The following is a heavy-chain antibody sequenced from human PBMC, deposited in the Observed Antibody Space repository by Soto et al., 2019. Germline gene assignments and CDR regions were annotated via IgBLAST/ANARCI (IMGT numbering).Heavy chain of an antibody. V-gene: IGHV3-48*03. CDR3: AREVVVFGVIIPTPMDV. CDR2: ISGSGSTI. Sequence: EVQLVESGGGLVRPGGSLRLSCAASGFTFSGYEMNWVRQAPGKGLEWASYISGSGSTIYYADSVKGRFTITRDNAKDSLYLQMNSLRAEDTAVYYCAREVVVFGVIIPTPMDVWGQGTTVTVSS. CDR1: GFTFSGYE. D-gene: IGHD3-22*01. J-gene: IGHJ6*02.